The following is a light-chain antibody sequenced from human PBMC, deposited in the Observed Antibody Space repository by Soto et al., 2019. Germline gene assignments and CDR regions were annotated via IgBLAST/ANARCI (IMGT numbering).Light chain of an antibody. CDR1: SSDVGTYNL. CDR2: EVT. V-gene: IGLV2-23*02. Sequence: QSVLTQPASVSGSPGQSITISCTGTSSDVGTYNLVSWYQQHPGKAPRLMIYEVTKRPSGVSNRFSGSKSGNTASLTISGLQAEDEADYYCSSYAGLGVFGGGTKLTVL. J-gene: IGLJ2*01. CDR3: SSYAGLGV.